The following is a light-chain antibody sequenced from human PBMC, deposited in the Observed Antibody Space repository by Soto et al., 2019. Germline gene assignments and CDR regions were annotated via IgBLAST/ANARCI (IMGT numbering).Light chain of an antibody. CDR2: EVS. CDR1: SSDIGDYNS. CDR3: SSYTSSSTYV. V-gene: IGLV2-14*01. Sequence: QSVLTQPASVSGSPGQSITISCTGTSSDIGDYNSVSWYQQHPGKAPKLMIYEVSNRPSGISNRFSGSKSGNTASLTISGLQAEDEADYSCSSYTSSSTYVLGTGTKVTVL. J-gene: IGLJ1*01.